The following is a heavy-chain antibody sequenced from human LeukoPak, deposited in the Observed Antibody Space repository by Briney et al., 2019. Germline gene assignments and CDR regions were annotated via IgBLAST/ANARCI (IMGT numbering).Heavy chain of an antibody. CDR2: INSDGSST. D-gene: IGHD5-12*01. CDR3: ARGDSGYAPTGYYGMDV. J-gene: IGHJ6*02. V-gene: IGHV3-74*01. CDR1: GFTFSSYW. Sequence: GGSLRLSCAASGFTFSSYWTHWVRQAPGKGLVWVSRINSDGSSTSYADSVKGRFTISRDNAKNTLYLQMNSLRAEDTAVYYCARGDSGYAPTGYYGMDVWGRGTTVTVSS.